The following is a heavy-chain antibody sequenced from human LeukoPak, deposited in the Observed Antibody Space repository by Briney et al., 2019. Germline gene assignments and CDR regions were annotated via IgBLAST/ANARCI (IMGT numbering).Heavy chain of an antibody. D-gene: IGHD1-1*01. V-gene: IGHV4-39*07. CDR2: IYYSGST. CDR1: GDSINSTNYY. Sequence: SETLSLTCTVSGDSINSTNYYWGWIRQPPGKGLEWIANIYYSGSTYYNPSLKSRVTISVDTSKNQFSLKVRSLTAADTAVYYCARGPTISETGYFDFWGQGTLVTVSS. CDR3: ARGPTISETGYFDF. J-gene: IGHJ4*03.